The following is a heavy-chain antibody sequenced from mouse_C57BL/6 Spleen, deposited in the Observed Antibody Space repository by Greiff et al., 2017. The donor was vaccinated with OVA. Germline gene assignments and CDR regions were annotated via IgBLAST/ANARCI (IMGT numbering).Heavy chain of an antibody. V-gene: IGHV14-3*01. CDR3: ARDYYGSSYWYFDV. Sequence: VQLQQSVAELVRSGASVKLSCTASGFTIKNTYMHWVKQRPEQGLEWIGRIDPANGNTKYAPKFQGKATITADTSSNTAYLQLSSLTSEDTAIYYCARDYYGSSYWYFDVWGTGTTVTVSS. D-gene: IGHD1-1*01. CDR2: IDPANGNT. CDR1: GFTIKNTY. J-gene: IGHJ1*03.